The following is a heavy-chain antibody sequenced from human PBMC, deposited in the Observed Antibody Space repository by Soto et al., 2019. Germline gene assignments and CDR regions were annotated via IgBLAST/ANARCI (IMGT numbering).Heavy chain of an antibody. CDR1: GFTFLSFG. J-gene: IGHJ4*02. CDR3: AKFLGFSHRTTFNS. V-gene: IGHV3-23*01. D-gene: IGHD1-1*01. Sequence: LRLSCAASGFTFLSFGMAWVRQAPGKGLEWVSAISGSGVDTYYADSVKGRFTISRDNSKNTVFLQMNGLRAGDSAVHYCAKFLGFSHRTTFNSWGQGTPVTVSS. CDR2: ISGSGVDT.